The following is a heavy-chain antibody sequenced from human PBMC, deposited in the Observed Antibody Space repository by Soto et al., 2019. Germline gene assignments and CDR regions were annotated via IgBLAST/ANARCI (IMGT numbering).Heavy chain of an antibody. CDR2: IYYSGRT. CDR1: GGSVSSGRYY. CDR3: ARDLGKYYYDSSGSLGYFDY. Sequence: PSETLSLNCTVSGGSVSSGRYYWSWLRQPPGMGLDRIGYIYYSGRTNNNPSLQSRVTISVDPSKNQFSLKLSSGTAEDTAGYYCARDLGKYYYDSSGSLGYFDYWGQGTRVTVDS. D-gene: IGHD3-22*01. J-gene: IGHJ4*02. V-gene: IGHV4-61*01.